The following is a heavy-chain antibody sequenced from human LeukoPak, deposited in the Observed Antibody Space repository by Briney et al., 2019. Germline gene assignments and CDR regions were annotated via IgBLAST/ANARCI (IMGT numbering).Heavy chain of an antibody. D-gene: IGHD3-10*01. CDR1: GGSISSFY. J-gene: IGHJ5*02. CDR2: IYNSGST. Sequence: SETLSFTCTVSGGSISSFYWSWIRQPPGKGLEYIGYIYNSGSTNYSPSLKSRVTISVDTSKNQFSLKLNSVTAADTAVYYCARYASARFDPWGQGTLVTVSS. V-gene: IGHV4-59*01. CDR3: ARYASARFDP.